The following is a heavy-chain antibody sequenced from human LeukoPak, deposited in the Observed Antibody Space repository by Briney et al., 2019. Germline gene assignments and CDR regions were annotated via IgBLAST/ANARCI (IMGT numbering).Heavy chain of an antibody. J-gene: IGHJ5*02. CDR2: LYHSGST. CDR1: GYSISSGYY. Sequence: KPSETLSLTCAVSGYSISSGYYWGWIRQPPGKGLEWIGSLYHSGSTYYNPSLKSRVTMSVDTSKNQFSLKLSSVTAADTAVYYCARGYCSSTSCYYPWGQGTLVTVSS. CDR3: ARGYCSSTSCYYP. D-gene: IGHD2-2*01. V-gene: IGHV4-38-2*01.